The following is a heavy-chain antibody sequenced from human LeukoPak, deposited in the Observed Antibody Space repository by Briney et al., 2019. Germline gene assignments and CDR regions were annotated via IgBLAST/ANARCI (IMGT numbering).Heavy chain of an antibody. V-gene: IGHV4-30-4*08. CDR2: IYYSGST. Sequence: SETLSLTCTVSGVSISSGDYYWSWIRQPPGKGLEWIGYIYYSGSTYYNPSLKSRVTISVDKSKNQFSLKLSSVTAADTAVYYCAREVVLMVYANYYMDVWGKGTTVTVSS. D-gene: IGHD2-8*01. J-gene: IGHJ6*03. CDR3: AREVVLMVYANYYMDV. CDR1: GVSISSGDYY.